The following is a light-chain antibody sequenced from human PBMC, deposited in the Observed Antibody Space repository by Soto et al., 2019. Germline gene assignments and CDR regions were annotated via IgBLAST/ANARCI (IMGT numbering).Light chain of an antibody. V-gene: IGLV1-44*01. J-gene: IGLJ3*02. CDR3: AAWDDRLNGWV. Sequence: QSVLTQPPSASGTPGQRVTISCSGSSSNIGSDTVNWYRQLPGTAPKLLIYSNDQRPSGVPDRFSGSKSGTSASLAISGLKSEDEADYYFAAWDDRLNGWVFGGGTKLTVL. CDR1: SSNIGSDT. CDR2: SND.